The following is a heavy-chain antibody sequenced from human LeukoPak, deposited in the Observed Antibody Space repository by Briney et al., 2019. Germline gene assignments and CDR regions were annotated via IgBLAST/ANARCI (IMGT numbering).Heavy chain of an antibody. D-gene: IGHD1-1*01. CDR2: IYHSGIT. Sequence: GSLRLSCAASGFTFSSYAMSWVRQPPGKGLEWIGEIYHSGITNYNPSLKSRVTVSVDKSKNQFSLKLTSVTAADTAVYYCAKRRNYFDYWGQGTLVTVSS. J-gene: IGHJ4*02. CDR3: AKRRNYFDY. CDR1: GFTFSSYAM. V-gene: IGHV4-4*02.